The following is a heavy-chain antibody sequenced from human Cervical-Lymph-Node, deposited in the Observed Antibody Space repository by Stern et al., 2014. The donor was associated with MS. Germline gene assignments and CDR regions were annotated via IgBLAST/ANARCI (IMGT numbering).Heavy chain of an antibody. CDR1: GYTFSDYK. Sequence: KLEESGDEVKTPGASVKVSCTVSGYTFSDYKMYWVRQAPGRGNEMMGHINTHSGDPTSTEIFKERGHMTRDKTTHTHVLVVRGLTSDDTAIYYCASSVVGPNSRGYSSLRWGQGTLVTLPS. V-gene: IGHV1-2*06. J-gene: IGHJ4*02. D-gene: IGHD3-22*01. CDR3: ASSVVGPNSRGYSSLR. CDR2: INTHSGDP.